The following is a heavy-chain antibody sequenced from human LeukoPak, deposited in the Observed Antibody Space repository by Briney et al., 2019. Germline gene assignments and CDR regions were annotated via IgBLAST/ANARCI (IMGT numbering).Heavy chain of an antibody. V-gene: IGHV1-3*01. CDR2: INAGNGNT. J-gene: IGHJ6*02. Sequence: ASVTVSCKASGYTFTSYAMHWVRQAPGQRLEWMGWINAGNGNTKYSQKFQGRVTITRDTSASTAYMELSSLRSEDTAVYYCATVYCSGGSCYPNYYYYYGMDVWGQGTTVTVSS. CDR1: GYTFTSYA. D-gene: IGHD2-15*01. CDR3: ATVYCSGGSCYPNYYYYYGMDV.